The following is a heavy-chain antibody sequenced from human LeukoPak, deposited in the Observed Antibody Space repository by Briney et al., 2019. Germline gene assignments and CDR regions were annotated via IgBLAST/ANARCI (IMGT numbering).Heavy chain of an antibody. CDR3: ARLYYYDSSGYYGFDY. V-gene: IGHV4-39*01. CDR2: IYYSGST. D-gene: IGHD3-22*01. J-gene: IGHJ4*02. CDR1: GGSISSSSYY. Sequence: PSETLSLTCTVSGGSISSSSYYWGWIRQPPGKGLEWIGSIYYSGSTYYNPSLKSRVTISVDTSKNQFSLKLSSATAADTAVYYCARLYYYDSSGYYGFDYWGQGTLVTVSS.